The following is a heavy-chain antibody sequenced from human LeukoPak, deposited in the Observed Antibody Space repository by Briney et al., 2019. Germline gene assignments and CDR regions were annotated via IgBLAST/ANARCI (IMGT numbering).Heavy chain of an antibody. CDR2: ISSSGSTI. CDR3: ARDPEADSSGWYYYYYGMDV. J-gene: IGHJ6*02. D-gene: IGHD6-19*01. Sequence: GGSLRLSCAASGVTFSDYYMSWIRQAPGKGLEWVSYISSSGSTIYYADSVKGRFTISRDNAKNSLYLQMNSLRAEDTAVYYCARDPEADSSGWYYYYYGMDVWGQGTTVTVSS. V-gene: IGHV3-11*01. CDR1: GVTFSDYY.